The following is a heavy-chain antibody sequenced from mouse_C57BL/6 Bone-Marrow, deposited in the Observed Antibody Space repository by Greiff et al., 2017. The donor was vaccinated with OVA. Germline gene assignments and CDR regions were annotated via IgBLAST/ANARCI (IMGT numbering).Heavy chain of an antibody. V-gene: IGHV5-6*01. Sequence: EVKLVESGGDLVKPGGSLKLSCAASGFTFSSYGMSWVRQTPDKRLEWVATISSGGSYTYYPDSVKGRFTISRDNAKNTLYLQMSSLKSEDTAMYYCARQGTGTAWFAYWGQGTLVTVSA. CDR3: ARQGTGTAWFAY. CDR2: ISSGGSYT. J-gene: IGHJ3*01. CDR1: GFTFSSYG. D-gene: IGHD4-1*01.